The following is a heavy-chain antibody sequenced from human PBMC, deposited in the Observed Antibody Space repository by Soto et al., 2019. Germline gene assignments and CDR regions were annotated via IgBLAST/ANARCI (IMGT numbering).Heavy chain of an antibody. CDR2: IYYSGST. CDR3: ARALXVXYGDYCFDY. J-gene: IGHJ4*02. V-gene: IGHV4-61*01. CDR1: GGSVSSGRYY. Sequence: SETLSLTCTVSGGSVSSGRYYWSWIRQPPGKGLEWIGYIYYSGSTNYNPSLKSRVTISVDTSKNQFSLKLSSVTAADTAVYYCARALXVXYGDYCFDYWGQGTLVTVSS. D-gene: IGHD4-17*01.